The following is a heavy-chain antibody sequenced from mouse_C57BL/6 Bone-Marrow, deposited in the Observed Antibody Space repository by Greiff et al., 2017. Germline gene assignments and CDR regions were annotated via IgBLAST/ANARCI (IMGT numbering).Heavy chain of an antibody. D-gene: IGHD2-4*01. V-gene: IGHV1-81*01. Sequence: VQLQQSGAELARPGASVKLSCKASGYTFTSYGISWVKQRTGQGLEWIGEIYPRSGNTYYNKKFKGKATLTADKSSSTAYMELRSLTSEDSAVYFCAREMITQYYFDYWGQGTTLTVSS. J-gene: IGHJ2*01. CDR2: IYPRSGNT. CDR1: GYTFTSYG. CDR3: AREMITQYYFDY.